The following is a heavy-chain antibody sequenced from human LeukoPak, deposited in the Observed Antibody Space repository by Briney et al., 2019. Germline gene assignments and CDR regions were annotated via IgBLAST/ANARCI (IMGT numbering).Heavy chain of an antibody. CDR1: GYTFTSYD. J-gene: IGHJ6*03. CDR3: ARSGITMVRGVKYYYYYYMDV. CDR2: MNPNSGNT. D-gene: IGHD3-10*01. V-gene: IGHV1-8*03. Sequence: ASVKVSCKASGYTFTSYDINWVRQATGQGLEWMGWMNPNSGNTGYAQKFQGRVTITRNTSISTAYMELSSLRSEDTAVYYCARSGITMVRGVKYYYYYYMDVWGKGTTVTVSS.